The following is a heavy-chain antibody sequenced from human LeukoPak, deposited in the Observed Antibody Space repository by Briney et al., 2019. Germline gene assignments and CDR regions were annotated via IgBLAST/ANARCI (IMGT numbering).Heavy chain of an antibody. V-gene: IGHV3-23*01. CDR3: AKQRGDYADFGDY. D-gene: IGHD4-17*01. Sequence: PGGSLRLSCAASGFTFSSYAMSWVRQAPGKGLEWVSAISGNSYTTSYAAAVKGRFTVSRDNSNNTVYLQMNSLRADDTAVYYCAKQRGDYADFGDYWGQGTLVTVSS. CDR2: ISGNSYTT. CDR1: GFTFSSYA. J-gene: IGHJ4*02.